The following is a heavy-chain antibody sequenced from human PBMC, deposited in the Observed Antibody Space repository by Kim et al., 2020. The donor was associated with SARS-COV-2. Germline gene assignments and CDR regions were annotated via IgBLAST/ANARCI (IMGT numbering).Heavy chain of an antibody. CDR1: GYTFTSYA. J-gene: IGHJ5*02. CDR3: SGRYFAGTTPPFVRWFDP. Sequence: ASVKVSCKASGYTFTSYAMHWVRQAPGQRLEWMGWINAGNGNTKYSQKFQGRVTITRDTSASTAYMELSSLRSEDTAVSYCSGRYFAGTTPPFVRWFDPWGQGTLVTVSS. D-gene: IGHD1-1*01. V-gene: IGHV1-3*01. CDR2: INAGNGNT.